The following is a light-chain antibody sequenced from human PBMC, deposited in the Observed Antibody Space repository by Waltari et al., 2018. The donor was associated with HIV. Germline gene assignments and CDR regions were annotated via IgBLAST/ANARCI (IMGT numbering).Light chain of an antibody. CDR2: SDD. V-gene: IGLV1-44*01. CDR1: DSNMGSNT. J-gene: IGLJ1*01. CDR3: AAWDDSLNAYV. Sequence: QSVLTQPPSASATPGQRVVISCSGSDSNMGSNTIKWFQQLPGSAPKVIVYSDDHRPSGVPDRFSGSKSGTSASLAISGVQSEDEADYYCAAWDDSLNAYVFGSGTKVTVL.